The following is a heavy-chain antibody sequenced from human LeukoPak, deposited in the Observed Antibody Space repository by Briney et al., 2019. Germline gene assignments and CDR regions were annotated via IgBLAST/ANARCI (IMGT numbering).Heavy chain of an antibody. CDR1: GFTFSSYS. CDR2: ISSSSSYI. D-gene: IGHD6-13*01. Sequence: GGSLRLSCAASGFTFSSYSMNWVRQAPGKGLEWVSSISSSSSYIYYADSVKGRFTISRDNAKNSLYLQMNSLRAEDTAVYYCARDQVRGYSSSTDAFDIWGQGTMVTVSS. J-gene: IGHJ3*02. CDR3: ARDQVRGYSSSTDAFDI. V-gene: IGHV3-21*01.